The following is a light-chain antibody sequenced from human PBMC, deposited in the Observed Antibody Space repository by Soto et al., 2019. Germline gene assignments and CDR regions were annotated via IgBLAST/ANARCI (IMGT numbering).Light chain of an antibody. V-gene: IGKV3D-15*01. CDR2: GAS. J-gene: IGKJ1*01. Sequence: EIVMTQAPATLSVSPGERATLSCRASQSVNGNLAWYQQKPGQDPRLLTYGASTRATGIPARFSGMGSETEFTLTISSLQSEDFAVYYCQQYNTWPPTVGQGTKVEIK. CDR1: QSVNGN. CDR3: QQYNTWPPT.